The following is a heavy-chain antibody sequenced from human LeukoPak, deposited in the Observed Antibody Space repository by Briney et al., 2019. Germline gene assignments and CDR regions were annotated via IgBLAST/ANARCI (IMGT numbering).Heavy chain of an antibody. Sequence: PGGSLRLSCAASGFTFSSYEMNWVRQAPGKGLEWVSYISSSGSTIYYADSVKGRFTISRDNAKNSLYLQMNSLRAEDTAVYYCARESCGGDCYEDAFDIWGQGTTVTVSS. CDR3: ARESCGGDCYEDAFDI. J-gene: IGHJ3*02. CDR2: ISSSGSTI. D-gene: IGHD2-21*02. V-gene: IGHV3-48*03. CDR1: GFTFSSYE.